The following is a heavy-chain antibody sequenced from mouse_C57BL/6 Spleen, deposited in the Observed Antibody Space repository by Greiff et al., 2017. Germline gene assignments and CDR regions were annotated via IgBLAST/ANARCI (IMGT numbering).Heavy chain of an antibody. Sequence: QVQLKQSGAELAKPGASVKLSCKASGYTFTSYWMHWVKQRPGQGLEWIGYINPSSGYTNYNQKFKDKGTLTADKSSSTAYMQLSSLTYEDSAVYYCASSWDEEEFAYWGQGTLVTVSA. CDR1: GYTFTSYW. V-gene: IGHV1-7*01. CDR2: INPSSGYT. CDR3: ASSWDEEEFAY. D-gene: IGHD4-1*01. J-gene: IGHJ3*01.